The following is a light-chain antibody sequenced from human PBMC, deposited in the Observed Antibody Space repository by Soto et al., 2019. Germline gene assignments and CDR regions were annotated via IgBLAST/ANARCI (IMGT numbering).Light chain of an antibody. CDR1: QRVSAY. CDR3: QYRSNLSPGT. Sequence: WKQAAANLSLKTGERAALYRRVSQRVSAYLVWNQQEPGQAPRRLIYVASNRATGIPARFSGSGSGTDFTLTISSREPEDVAVYNCQYRSNLSPGTFAQGRRLAIK. CDR2: VAS. J-gene: IGKJ5*01. V-gene: IGKV3-11*01.